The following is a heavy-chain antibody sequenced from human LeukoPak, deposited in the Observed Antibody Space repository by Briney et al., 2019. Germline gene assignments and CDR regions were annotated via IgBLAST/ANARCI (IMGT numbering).Heavy chain of an antibody. J-gene: IGHJ4*02. CDR2: IYYSGTT. V-gene: IGHV4-59*12. CDR1: GGSISSYY. D-gene: IGHD5-12*01. CDR3: ARGVGGYSGYDLYYFDY. Sequence: SETLSLTCTVSGGSISSYYWSWIRQPPGKGLEWIGYIYYSGTTNYNPSLKSRVTISVDRSKNQFSLKLSSVTAADTAVYYCARGVGGYSGYDLYYFDYWGQGTLVTVSS.